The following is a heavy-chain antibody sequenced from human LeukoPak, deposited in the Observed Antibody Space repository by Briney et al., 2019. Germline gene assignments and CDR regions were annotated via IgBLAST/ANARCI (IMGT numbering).Heavy chain of an antibody. CDR2: ISYDESNK. J-gene: IGHJ4*02. V-gene: IGHV3-30*03. Sequence: GGSLRLSCAASGFTFSSYGMHWVRQAPGKGLEWVAFISYDESNKYYADSVKGRFTISRDNSKSTLFLQMNSLRAEDTAVYYCARDPISADTAIDQFDYWGQGTLVTVSS. CDR3: ARDPISADTAIDQFDY. D-gene: IGHD5-18*01. CDR1: GFTFSSYG.